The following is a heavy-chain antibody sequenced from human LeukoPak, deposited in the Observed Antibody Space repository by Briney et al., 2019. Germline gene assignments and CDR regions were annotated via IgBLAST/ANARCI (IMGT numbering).Heavy chain of an antibody. J-gene: IGHJ3*02. V-gene: IGHV3-9*01. Sequence: GGSLRPSCAPSGLTFDVYPMQGVRDAPRGGVECGLGITRNSCTIGYADSVTGRLTISRDTAKISLYLQMNRLRAEDTALYYCAKAPGPGLRNAFYIWGQGTMVTVSS. CDR2: ITRNSCTI. CDR3: AKAPGPGLRNAFYI. D-gene: IGHD2-15*01. CDR1: GLTFDVYP.